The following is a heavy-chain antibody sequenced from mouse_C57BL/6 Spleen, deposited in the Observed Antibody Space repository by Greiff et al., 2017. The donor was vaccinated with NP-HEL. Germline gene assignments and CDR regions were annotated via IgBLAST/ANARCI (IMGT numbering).Heavy chain of an antibody. Sequence: QVQLKQPGAELVMPGASVKLSCKASGYTFTSYWMHWVKQRPGQGLEWIGEIDPSDSYTNYNQKFKGKSTLTVDKSSSTAYMQLSSLTSEDSAVYYCARSGNYYGSNSYFDYWGQGTTLTVSS. CDR1: GYTFTSYW. CDR2: IDPSDSYT. CDR3: ARSGNYYGSNSYFDY. J-gene: IGHJ2*01. V-gene: IGHV1-69*01. D-gene: IGHD1-1*01.